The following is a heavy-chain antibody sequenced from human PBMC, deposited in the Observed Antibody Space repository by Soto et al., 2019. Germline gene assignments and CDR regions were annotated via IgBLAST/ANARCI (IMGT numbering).Heavy chain of an antibody. CDR2: INPNSGGT. V-gene: IGHV1-2*04. Sequence: QVPLVQSGAEVKKPGASVKVSCKASGYTFTGYYMHWVRQAPGQGLEWMGWINPNSGGTNYAQKFQGWVTMTRDTSISTAYMELSRLRSDDTAVYYCARELYCGGDCSPTGPFDYWGQGTLVTVSS. D-gene: IGHD2-21*02. J-gene: IGHJ4*02. CDR1: GYTFTGYY. CDR3: ARELYCGGDCSPTGPFDY.